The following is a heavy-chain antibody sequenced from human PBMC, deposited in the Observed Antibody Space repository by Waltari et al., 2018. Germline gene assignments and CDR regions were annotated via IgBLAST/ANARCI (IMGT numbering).Heavy chain of an antibody. V-gene: IGHV4-34*01. CDR2: INHSGST. J-gene: IGHJ4*02. CDR3: ARQFSSGWYSEY. D-gene: IGHD6-19*01. Sequence: QVQLQQWGAGLLKPSETLSPTCAVYVGSFRGYYWSWIRQSPGKGLEWIGEINHSGSTNYNPSLKSRVTISVDTSKNQFSLKVSSVTAADTAVYYCARQFSSGWYSEYWGQGTLVTVSS. CDR1: VGSFRGYY.